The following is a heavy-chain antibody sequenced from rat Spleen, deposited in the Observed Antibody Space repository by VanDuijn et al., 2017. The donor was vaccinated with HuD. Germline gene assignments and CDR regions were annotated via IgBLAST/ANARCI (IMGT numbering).Heavy chain of an antibody. D-gene: IGHD1-9*01. CDR1: GFTFSDYA. Sequence: EVQLVESGGGLVQPGRSLKFSCAASGFTFSDYAMAWVRQAPKKGLEWVATINYDGSRTYYRDSVKGRFTISRDNAKSTLYLQMDSLRSEDTATYYCARRLLRVYVRLYFDYWGQGVMVTVSS. CDR2: INYDGSRT. V-gene: IGHV5-17*01. J-gene: IGHJ2*01. CDR3: ARRLLRVYVRLYFDY.